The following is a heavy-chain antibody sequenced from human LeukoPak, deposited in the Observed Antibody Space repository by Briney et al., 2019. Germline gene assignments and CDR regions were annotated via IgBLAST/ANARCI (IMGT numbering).Heavy chain of an antibody. CDR2: ISWNSGSI. V-gene: IGHV3-9*01. Sequence: GGSLRLSCAASGFTFDDYAMHWVRQAPGKGLEWVSGISWNSGSIGYADSVKGRFTISRDNAKNSLYLQMNSLRAEDTALYYCAKDMLRYCSGWFDDYWGQGTLVTVSS. CDR1: GFTFDDYA. D-gene: IGHD6-19*01. J-gene: IGHJ4*02. CDR3: AKDMLRYCSGWFDDY.